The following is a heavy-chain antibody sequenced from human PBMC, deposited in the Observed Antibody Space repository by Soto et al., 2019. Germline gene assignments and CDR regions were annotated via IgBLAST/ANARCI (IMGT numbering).Heavy chain of an antibody. CDR1: GFSLTTDGEG. CDR3: IHRRRDAGPNGDY. V-gene: IGHV2-5*01. Sequence: QITLKESGPTLVTPTQTLTLTCSFSGFSLTTDGEGVGWVRQPPGKALEWLALIYWSDSKRYSPSLKNRLTVTKDDSKNQVRLTMTNMDPVDTATYYCIHRRRDAGPNGDYWGQGTLVTVSS. J-gene: IGHJ4*02. D-gene: IGHD3-16*01. CDR2: IYWSDSK.